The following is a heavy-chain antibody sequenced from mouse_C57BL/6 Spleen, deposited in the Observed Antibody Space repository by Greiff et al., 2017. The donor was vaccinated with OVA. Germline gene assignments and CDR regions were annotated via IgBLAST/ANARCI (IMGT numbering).Heavy chain of an antibody. D-gene: IGHD2-5*01. J-gene: IGHJ3*01. CDR3: AGSNYGISFAY. V-gene: IGHV1-69*01. CDR2: IDPSDSYT. Sequence: VQLQQPGAELVMPGASVKLSCKASGYTFTSYWMHWVKQRPGQGLEWIGEIDPSDSYTNYNQKFKGKSTLTVDKSSSTAYMQLSSLTSEDSAVYYCAGSNYGISFAYWGEGTLVTVSA. CDR1: GYTFTSYW.